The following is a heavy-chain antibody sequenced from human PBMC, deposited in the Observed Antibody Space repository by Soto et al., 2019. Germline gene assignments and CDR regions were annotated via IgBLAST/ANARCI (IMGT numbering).Heavy chain of an antibody. CDR2: IYFSGGT. CDR1: GGSISSYY. D-gene: IGHD6-13*01. Sequence: SETLSLTCTVSGGSISSYYWSWIRQPPGKGLEWIGYIYFSGGTNYSPSLKSRVTISVDTSRNQFSLKLNSVTAADTALYYCARGGPSSKPFDSWGQGSLVTVS. J-gene: IGHJ4*02. CDR3: ARGGPSSKPFDS. V-gene: IGHV4-59*01.